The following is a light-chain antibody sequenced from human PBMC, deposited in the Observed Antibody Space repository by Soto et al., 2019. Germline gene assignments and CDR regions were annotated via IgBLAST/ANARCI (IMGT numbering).Light chain of an antibody. J-gene: IGKJ1*01. Sequence: EIVMTQSPATLSVSPGERATLSCRASQSVNSNLAWYQQKPGQTPRLLIYGASTRATGIAARFSGSGSETDFTLTISSLEPEDFAVYYCQQRSNWPPWTFGQGTKVEIK. CDR3: QQRSNWPPWT. V-gene: IGKV3-15*01. CDR2: GAS. CDR1: QSVNSN.